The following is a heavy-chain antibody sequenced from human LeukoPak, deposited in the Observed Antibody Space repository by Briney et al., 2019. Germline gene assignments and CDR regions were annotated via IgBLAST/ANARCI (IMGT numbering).Heavy chain of an antibody. Sequence: ASVKVSCKASGYTFTSYGISWVRQAPGQGLEWMGWISAYNGNTNYAQKLQGRVTMTTDTSTSTAYLELRSLRSDDTAVYYCARASMVRDLLGVDYWGQGTLVTVSS. J-gene: IGHJ4*02. CDR2: ISAYNGNT. CDR3: ARASMVRDLLGVDY. V-gene: IGHV1-18*01. CDR1: GYTFTSYG. D-gene: IGHD3-10*01.